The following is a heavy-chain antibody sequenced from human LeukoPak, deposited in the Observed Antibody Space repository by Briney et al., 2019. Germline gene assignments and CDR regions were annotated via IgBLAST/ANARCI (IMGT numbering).Heavy chain of an antibody. D-gene: IGHD1-7*01. CDR1: GYTFTSYG. Sequence: ASVKVSCKASGYTFTSYGISWVRQAPGQGLERMGWISAYNGNTNYAQKLQGRVTMTTDTSTSTAYMELRSLRSDDTAVYYCARAIELELSYKFDYWGQGTLVTVSS. J-gene: IGHJ4*02. CDR2: ISAYNGNT. V-gene: IGHV1-18*01. CDR3: ARAIELELSYKFDY.